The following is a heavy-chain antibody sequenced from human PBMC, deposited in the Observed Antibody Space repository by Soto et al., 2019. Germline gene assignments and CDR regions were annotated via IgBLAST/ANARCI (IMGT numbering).Heavy chain of an antibody. J-gene: IGHJ4*02. CDR2: ISDDGDKR. Sequence: GGSLRLSCVGSGFTFSNYGMHWVRQPPGKGLEWVALISDDGDKRYYADSVRGRLIISRDNSKDTLYLQMNSLGPDDAAVYFCAKARVRIVGANSFDYWGQGTPVTVSS. CDR1: GFTFSNYG. D-gene: IGHD1-26*01. V-gene: IGHV3-30*18. CDR3: AKARVRIVGANSFDY.